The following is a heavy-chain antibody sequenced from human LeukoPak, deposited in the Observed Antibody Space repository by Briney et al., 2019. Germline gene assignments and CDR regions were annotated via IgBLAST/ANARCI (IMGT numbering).Heavy chain of an antibody. V-gene: IGHV4-39*01. CDR3: ARQRGYSGNYYSSSHFDY. Sequence: SETLSLTCTVSGGSISSGSYYWGWTRQPPGKGLEWIGSIYSSGSTYYNPSLKSRVTISADTSKNQFSLNLTSVTAADTAAYYCARQRGYSGNYYSSSHFDYWGQGALVTVSS. CDR2: IYSSGST. D-gene: IGHD5-12*01. J-gene: IGHJ4*02. CDR1: GGSISSGSYY.